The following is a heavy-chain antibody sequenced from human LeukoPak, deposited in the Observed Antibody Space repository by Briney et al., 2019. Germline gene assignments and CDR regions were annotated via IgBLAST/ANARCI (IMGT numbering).Heavy chain of an antibody. D-gene: IGHD3-22*01. CDR1: GGSFSSYY. CDR3: ASFHYYDSRTGGPIDY. CDR2: INHSGST. Sequence: PSETLSLTCAVYGGSFSSYYWSWIRQPPGKGLEWIGEINHSGSTNYNPSLKSRVTISVDTSKNQFSLKLSSVTAADTAVYYCASFHYYDSRTGGPIDYWGQGTMVTVSS. J-gene: IGHJ4*02. V-gene: IGHV4-34*01.